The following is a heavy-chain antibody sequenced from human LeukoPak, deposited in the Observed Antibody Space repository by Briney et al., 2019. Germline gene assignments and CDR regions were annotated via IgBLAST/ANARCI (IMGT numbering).Heavy chain of an antibody. Sequence: GGSLRLSCAAPGFTFSSSSMSWVRQAPGKGLEWVSSISSSSSYIYYADSVTARFTISRDNARHLLYLQTNSLRAEDTAVYYCARGSSSCFDYWGQGTLVTVSS. D-gene: IGHD2-2*01. J-gene: IGHJ4*02. CDR1: GFTFSSSS. CDR2: ISSSSSYI. CDR3: ARGSSSCFDY. V-gene: IGHV3-21*01.